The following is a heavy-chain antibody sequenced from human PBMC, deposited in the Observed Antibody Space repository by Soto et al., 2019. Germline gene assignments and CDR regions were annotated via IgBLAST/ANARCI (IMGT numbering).Heavy chain of an antibody. CDR1: AGTFSSYV. CDR3: ARLSRVGSSGWYLSYYGMDV. V-gene: IGHV1-69*01. Sequence: FEASAGTFSSYVIVCARPSPGKGLEWMGGIIPIFGTANYAQKFQGRVTITADESTSTAYMELSSLRSEDTAVYYCARLSRVGSSGWYLSYYGMDVWGQGTTVTVSS. CDR2: IIPIFGTA. J-gene: IGHJ6*02. D-gene: IGHD6-19*01.